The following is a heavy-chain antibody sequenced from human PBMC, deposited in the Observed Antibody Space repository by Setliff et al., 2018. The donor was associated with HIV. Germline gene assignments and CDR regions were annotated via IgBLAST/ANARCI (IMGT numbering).Heavy chain of an antibody. Sequence: SVKVSCKASGGTFSSYAISWVRQAPGQGLEWVGGIIPFVNIANYAQKFQGRVTMTTDTSTNTTYMELRSLKSDDTAVYYYAREVDGLELDHWGQGTLVTVSS. V-gene: IGHV1-69*10. CDR1: GGTFSSYA. J-gene: IGHJ4*02. CDR3: AREVDGLELDH. CDR2: IIPFVNIA.